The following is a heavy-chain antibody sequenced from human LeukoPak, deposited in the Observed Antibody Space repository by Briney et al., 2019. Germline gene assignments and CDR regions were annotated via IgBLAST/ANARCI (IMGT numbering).Heavy chain of an antibody. CDR2: TYYRSKWYN. J-gene: IGHJ3*02. CDR1: GDSVSNNSTA. Sequence: SQTLSLTCAISGDSVSNNSTAWDWIRQSPSRGLEWLGRTYYRSKWYNDYAVSVKSRITINPDTSKNQFFLQLSSVTPEDTAVYYCARGAGNGNKNGFDIWGQGTLVTVSS. D-gene: IGHD1/OR15-1a*01. V-gene: IGHV6-1*01. CDR3: ARGAGNGNKNGFDI.